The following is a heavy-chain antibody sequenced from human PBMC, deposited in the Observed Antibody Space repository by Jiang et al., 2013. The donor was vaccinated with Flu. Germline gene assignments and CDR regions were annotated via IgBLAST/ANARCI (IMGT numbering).Heavy chain of an antibody. CDR2: VYHVGST. Sequence: GSGLVKPSQTLSLTCTVSGGSISSPNHYWSWIRQPPGKGLEWIGYVYHVGSTHYTPSFESRVTMSVDTSKNQFSLKLNSVTAADSAVYFCATAPYSAYYFLYLDVWGQGTAVTVSS. CDR3: ATAPYSAYYFLYLDV. J-gene: IGHJ6*02. CDR1: GGSISSPNHY. D-gene: IGHD4-11*01. V-gene: IGHV4-30-4*01.